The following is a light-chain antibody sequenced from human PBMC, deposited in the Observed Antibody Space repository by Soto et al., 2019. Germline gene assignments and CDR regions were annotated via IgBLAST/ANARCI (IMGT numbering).Light chain of an antibody. CDR1: SSNIGGTNY. CDR2: SNN. CDR3: AAWDDSLNEV. J-gene: IGLJ2*01. Sequence: QSVLTQPPSASGTPGQKVFISCSGSSSNIGGTNYAYWYQQLPGAAPKLLMHSNNLRPSGVPERISGSKFGTAASLAISGLRSEDEADYYCAAWDDSLNEVFGGGTKLTVL. V-gene: IGLV1-47*02.